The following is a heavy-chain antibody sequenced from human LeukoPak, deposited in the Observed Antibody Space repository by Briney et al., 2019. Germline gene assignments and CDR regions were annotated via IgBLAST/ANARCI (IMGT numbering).Heavy chain of an antibody. CDR3: ARDLSYDTLTNTYGEYYFDY. CDR1: GFTFSSYS. Sequence: GGSLRLSCAASGFTFSSYSMNWVRQAPGKGLEWVSSISRSSSDIYYADSMKGRFTISRDNAKNSLYLQMNSLRAEDTAVYYCARDLSYDTLTNTYGEYYFDYWGQGTLVTVSS. V-gene: IGHV3-21*01. D-gene: IGHD3-9*01. J-gene: IGHJ4*02. CDR2: ISRSSSDI.